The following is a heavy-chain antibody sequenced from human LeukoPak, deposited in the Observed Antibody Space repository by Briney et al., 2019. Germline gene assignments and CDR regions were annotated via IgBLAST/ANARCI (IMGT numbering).Heavy chain of an antibody. V-gene: IGHV1-69*01. CDR3: ASPTVTTSYYYGIDV. CDR2: IIPIFGTA. CDR1: GGTFSSYA. D-gene: IGHD4-17*01. Sequence: SVKVSCKASGGTFSSYAISWVRQAPGQGLEWMGGIIPIFGTANYAQKFQGRVTITADESTSTAYMERSSLRSEYTAVYYCASPTVTTSYYYGIDVWGKGTTVTVSS. J-gene: IGHJ6*04.